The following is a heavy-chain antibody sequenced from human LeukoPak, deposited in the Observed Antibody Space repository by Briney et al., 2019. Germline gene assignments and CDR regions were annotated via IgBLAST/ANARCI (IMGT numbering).Heavy chain of an antibody. CDR1: GGSFSGYY. Sequence: PSETLSLTCAVYGGSFSGYYWSWIRQPPGKGLEWIGEINHSGSTNYNPSLKSRVTISVDTSKNQLSLKLSSVTAADTAVYYCAIIKSGYDFWSGYYPFDYWGQGTLVTVSS. V-gene: IGHV4-34*01. CDR3: AIIKSGYDFWSGYYPFDY. CDR2: INHSGST. J-gene: IGHJ4*02. D-gene: IGHD3-3*01.